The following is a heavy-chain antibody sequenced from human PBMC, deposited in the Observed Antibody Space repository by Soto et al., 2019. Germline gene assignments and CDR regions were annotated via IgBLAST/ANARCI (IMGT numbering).Heavy chain of an antibody. Sequence: QITLKESGPTLVKPTQTLTLTCTFSGFSLSTSGVGVGWIRQPPGKALEWLALIYWDDDKRYSPSLKSRLTITKDPSKNPVVLTMTNMDPVDTAPYYCAHSLSSDFDSAFDIWGQGTMVTVSS. CDR3: AHSLSSDFDSAFDI. CDR2: IYWDDDK. CDR1: GFSLSTSGVG. D-gene: IGHD3-3*01. J-gene: IGHJ3*02. V-gene: IGHV2-5*02.